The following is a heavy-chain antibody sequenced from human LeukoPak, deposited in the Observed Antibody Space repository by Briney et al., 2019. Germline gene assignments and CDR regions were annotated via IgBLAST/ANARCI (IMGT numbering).Heavy chain of an antibody. CDR1: GGSISSSSYY. J-gene: IGHJ4*02. V-gene: IGHV4-39*01. CDR3: ARRGYYYDSSGYSRNYYFDY. D-gene: IGHD3-22*01. Sequence: TSETLSLTCTVSGGSISSSSYYWGWIRQPPGKGLEWIGSIYYGGSTYYNPSLKSRVTISVDTSKNQFSLKLSSVTVADTAVYYCARRGYYYDSSGYSRNYYFDYWGQGTLVTVSS. CDR2: IYYGGST.